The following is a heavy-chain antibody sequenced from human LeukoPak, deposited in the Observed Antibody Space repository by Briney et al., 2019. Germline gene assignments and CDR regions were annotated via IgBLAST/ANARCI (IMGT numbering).Heavy chain of an antibody. Sequence: WEILSLTCTVSGASVSNSHWNWIRQFPGKGLEWIGCLSYTGKTDYNPSLSSRVTISLGTSNNQVSLKLKSVTAADTALYFCAEGYFEPFAHWGPGTLVTVSS. CDR1: GASVSNSH. CDR3: AEGYFEPFAH. D-gene: IGHD2/OR15-2a*01. V-gene: IGHV4-59*02. CDR2: LSYTGKT. J-gene: IGHJ4*02.